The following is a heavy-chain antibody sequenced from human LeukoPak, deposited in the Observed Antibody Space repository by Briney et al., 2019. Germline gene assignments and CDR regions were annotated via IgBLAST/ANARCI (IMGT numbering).Heavy chain of an antibody. J-gene: IGHJ5*02. D-gene: IGHD2-2*01. Sequence: SETLSFTCTVSGGSVSSGLHYWNWIRQPPGKGLEWIGYIYYRGSTDYNLSLKSRVTMSVDTPKNQFSLKLRSVTAADPAVYYCARDSHFCSGISCDLGWFDPWGQGTLVTVSS. CDR1: GGSVSSGLHY. V-gene: IGHV4-61*01. CDR2: IYYRGST. CDR3: ARDSHFCSGISCDLGWFDP.